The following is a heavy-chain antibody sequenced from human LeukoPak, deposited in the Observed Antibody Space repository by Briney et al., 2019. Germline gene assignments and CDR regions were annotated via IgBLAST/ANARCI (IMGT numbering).Heavy chain of an antibody. CDR2: ISWNGGST. D-gene: IGHD1-1*01. V-gene: IGHV3-20*04. Sequence: GGSLRLSCAASGFTFSSYSMNWVRQAPGKGLEWVSGISWNGGSTGYADSVKGRFTISRDNAKNSLYLQMNSLRAADTAVYYCARAPNWKHFDYWGQGTLVTVSS. J-gene: IGHJ4*02. CDR1: GFTFSSYS. CDR3: ARAPNWKHFDY.